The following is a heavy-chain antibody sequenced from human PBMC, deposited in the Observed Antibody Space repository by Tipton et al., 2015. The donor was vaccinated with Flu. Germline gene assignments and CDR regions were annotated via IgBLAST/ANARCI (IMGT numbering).Heavy chain of an antibody. CDR3: ARVSGGGYYFDY. D-gene: IGHD2-15*01. CDR1: GFTFSSYE. V-gene: IGHV3-48*03. CDR2: ITPSGVDK. J-gene: IGHJ4*02. Sequence: SLRLSCAASGFTFSSYEMNWVRQAPGKGLEWVSYITPSGVDKYYADSVRGRFTVSRDNAKNSLYLQIDSLRAEDTGMYYCARVSGGGYYFDYWGQGTLVTVSS.